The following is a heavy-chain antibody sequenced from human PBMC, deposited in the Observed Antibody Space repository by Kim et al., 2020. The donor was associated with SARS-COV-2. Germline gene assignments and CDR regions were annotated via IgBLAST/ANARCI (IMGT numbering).Heavy chain of an antibody. V-gene: IGHV1-69*13. D-gene: IGHD6-19*01. J-gene: IGHJ5*02. CDR1: GGTFSSYA. CDR2: IIPIFGTA. CDR3: ARDESIAVAGQAWFDP. Sequence: SVKVSCKASGGTFSSYAISWVRQAPGQGLEWMGGIIPIFGTANYAQKFQGRVTITADESTSTAYMELSSLRSEDTAVYYCARDESIAVAGQAWFDPWGQGTLVTVSS.